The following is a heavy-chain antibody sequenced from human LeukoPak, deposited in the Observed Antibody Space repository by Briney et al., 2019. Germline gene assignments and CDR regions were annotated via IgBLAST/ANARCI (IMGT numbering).Heavy chain of an antibody. CDR2: TFHNGNS. CDR1: GGSISSFY. D-gene: IGHD2-15*01. V-gene: IGHV4-59*01. CDR3: ASTEGYCSGGTCYSMEYFRH. J-gene: IGHJ1*01. Sequence: PSETPSLTCTVSGGSISSFYWSWIRQAPGKGLEWIGHTFHNGNSNYNPSLKTRVTLSLDTSKNQFSLKLNSVTAADTAVYYCASTEGYCSGGTCYSMEYFRHWGQGTQVAVSS.